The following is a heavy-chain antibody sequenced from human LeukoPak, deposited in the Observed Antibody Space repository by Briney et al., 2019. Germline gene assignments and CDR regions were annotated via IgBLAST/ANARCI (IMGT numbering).Heavy chain of an antibody. CDR2: IKQDGSEK. CDR3: ARESGPVLSYYFDY. V-gene: IGHV3-7*01. CDR1: GFTFSSYW. D-gene: IGHD3-10*01. Sequence: GGSLRLSCAASGFTFSSYWMSWVRQAPGKGLEWVANIKQDGSEKYYVDSVKGRFTISRDNAKNSLYLQMNSLRAEDTAVYYCARESGPVLSYYFDYWGQGTLVTVSS. J-gene: IGHJ4*02.